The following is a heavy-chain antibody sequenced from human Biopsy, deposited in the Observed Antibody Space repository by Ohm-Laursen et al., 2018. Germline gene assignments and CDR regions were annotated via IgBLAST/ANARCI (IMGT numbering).Heavy chain of an antibody. CDR1: GGSIISYY. CDR3: ARGSNDFGGLYFPR. J-gene: IGHJ4*02. Sequence: TLSLTCTVSGGSIISYYWNWIRQPAGKGLEWIGHISYTGYTSYNASLKSRVTISVDTSRNHFSLRLSSLAAADTAVYYCARGSNDFGGLYFPRWGQGTLLTVSS. CDR2: ISYTGYT. V-gene: IGHV4-59*01. D-gene: IGHD4-23*01.